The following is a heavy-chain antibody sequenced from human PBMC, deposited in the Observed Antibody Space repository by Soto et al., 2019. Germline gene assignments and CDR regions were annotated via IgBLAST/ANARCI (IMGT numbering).Heavy chain of an antibody. CDR1: GGSISSGGYY. D-gene: IGHD3-22*01. V-gene: IGHV4-31*03. Sequence: SETLSLTCTVSGGSISSGGYYWSWIRQHPGKGLEWIGYIYYSGSTYYNPSLKSRVTISVDTSKNQFSLKLSSVTAADTAVYYCARVSGGYYYFDYWGQGTLVTVSS. CDR2: IYYSGST. CDR3: ARVSGGYYYFDY. J-gene: IGHJ4*02.